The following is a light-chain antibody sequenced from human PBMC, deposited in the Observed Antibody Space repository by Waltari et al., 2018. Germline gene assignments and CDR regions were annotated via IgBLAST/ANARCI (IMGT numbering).Light chain of an antibody. CDR1: RIIIKN. CDR2: RDN. V-gene: IGLV3-9*01. Sequence: SYELAQPLSVSVALGRTATIHCGGNRIIIKNVHWYQQKPGQAPVLVIYRDNNRPSGIPERFSGSISENTATLTISRAQVGDEADYYCQVWDSSTVVFGGGTKLTVL. CDR3: QVWDSSTVV. J-gene: IGLJ3*02.